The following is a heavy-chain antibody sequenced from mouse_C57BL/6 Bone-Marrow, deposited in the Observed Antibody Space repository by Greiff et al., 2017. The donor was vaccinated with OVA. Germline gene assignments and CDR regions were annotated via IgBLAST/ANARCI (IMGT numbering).Heavy chain of an antibody. CDR3: ARKGDYYGSRDY. Sequence: QVQLQQSGAELARPGASVKLSCKASGYTFTSYGISWVKQRTGQGLEWIGEIYPRSGNTYYNEKFKGKATLTADKSSSTAYMGLRSLTSEDSAVYFCARKGDYYGSRDYWGQGTTLTVSS. CDR2: IYPRSGNT. V-gene: IGHV1-81*01. D-gene: IGHD1-1*01. CDR1: GYTFTSYG. J-gene: IGHJ2*01.